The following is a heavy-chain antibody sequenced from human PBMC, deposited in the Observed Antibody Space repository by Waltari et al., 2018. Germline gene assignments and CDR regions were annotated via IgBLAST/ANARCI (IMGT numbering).Heavy chain of an antibody. V-gene: IGHV1-69*04. CDR2: IIPILGIA. Sequence: QVQLVQSGAEVKKPGSSVKVSCKASGGTFSSYAISWVRPAPGQGLEWMGGIIPILGIANYAQKFQGRVTITADESTSTAYMELSSLRSEDTAVYYCARWVERPGGWFDPWGQGTLVTVSS. CDR3: ARWVERPGGWFDP. CDR1: GGTFSSYA. D-gene: IGHD6-13*01. J-gene: IGHJ5*02.